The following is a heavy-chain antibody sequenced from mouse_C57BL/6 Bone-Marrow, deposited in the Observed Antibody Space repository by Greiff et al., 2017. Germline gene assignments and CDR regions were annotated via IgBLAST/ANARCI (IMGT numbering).Heavy chain of an antibody. J-gene: IGHJ2*01. CDR2: ISPSNGGT. V-gene: IGHV1-53*01. CDR1: GFTFTSYW. CDR3: ASYDYGSTYFDY. D-gene: IGHD1-1*01. Sequence: QVQLLQPGTGLVQPGASVKLSCTASGFTFTSYWMHWVRQSPGQGLEWIGNISPSNGGTNYNENLKSKATLTVAKATSTAYMQLSCLTSEETAVYYCASYDYGSTYFDYGGQGTTLTVSA.